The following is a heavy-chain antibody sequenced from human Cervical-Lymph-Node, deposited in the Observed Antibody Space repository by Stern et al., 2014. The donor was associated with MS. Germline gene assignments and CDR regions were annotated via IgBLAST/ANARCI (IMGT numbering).Heavy chain of an antibody. CDR1: GDTFTSYA. CDR2: INAGNGNT. D-gene: IGHD3-10*01. CDR3: TRGTRYSASGSLTRLPFDP. J-gene: IGHJ5*02. Sequence: QVQLVQSGAEVKKPGTSVKLSCKASGDTFTSYAMYWVRQAPGQGLEWMGWINAGNGNTKYSLKFQGRVTITRDTSASTTYMELSSLISEDTAVYYCTRGTRYSASGSLTRLPFDPWGQGTLVIVSS. V-gene: IGHV1-3*01.